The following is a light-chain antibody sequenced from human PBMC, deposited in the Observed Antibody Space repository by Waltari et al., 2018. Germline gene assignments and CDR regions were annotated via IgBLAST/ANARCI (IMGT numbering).Light chain of an antibody. V-gene: IGKV3-20*01. J-gene: IGKJ1*01. CDR3: QQYATSPRT. CDR1: QSISGSY. CDR2: GTS. Sequence: EIVLTQSPSTLSLSAGERANLSCRASQSISGSYLAWYQQKPVHARRLLIFGTSSSGTGIPVNYSGSVSETDFTLTISILDPEDSAVYYCQQYATSPRTFGPGTKVEI.